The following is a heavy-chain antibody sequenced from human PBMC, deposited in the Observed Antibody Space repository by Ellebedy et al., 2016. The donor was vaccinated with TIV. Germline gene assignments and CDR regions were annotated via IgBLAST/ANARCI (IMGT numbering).Heavy chain of an antibody. CDR1: GFTFSSYG. J-gene: IGHJ2*01. D-gene: IGHD6-13*01. Sequence: GGSLRLSCAASGFTFSSYGMHWVRQAPGKGLEWVAVISYDGSNKYYADSVKGRFTISRDNSKDTQYLQMNSLTPEDTAVYYCARDPLAAAQRGFFDLWGRGTLVTVSS. CDR3: ARDPLAAAQRGFFDL. CDR2: ISYDGSNK. V-gene: IGHV3-30*03.